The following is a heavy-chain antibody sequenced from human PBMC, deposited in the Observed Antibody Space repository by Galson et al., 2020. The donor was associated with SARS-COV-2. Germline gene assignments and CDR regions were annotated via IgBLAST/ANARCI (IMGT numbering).Heavy chain of an antibody. CDR2: IYHSGST. CDR1: GYSISSGYY. D-gene: IGHD5-18*01. CDR3: ARGRHTAMVSSYYYYGMDV. J-gene: IGHJ6*02. V-gene: IGHV4-38-2*02. Sequence: SETLSLTCTVSGYSISSGYYRGWIRQPPGKGLECIGSIYHSGSTYYNPSLKSRVTISVDTSKNQFSLKLSSVTAADTAVYYCARGRHTAMVSSYYYYGMDVWGQGTTVTVSS.